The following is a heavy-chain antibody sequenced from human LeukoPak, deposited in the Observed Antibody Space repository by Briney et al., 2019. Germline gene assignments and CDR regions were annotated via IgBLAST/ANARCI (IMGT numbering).Heavy chain of an antibody. CDR3: AKKAAYSASLGAFDI. V-gene: IGHV3-23*01. J-gene: IGHJ3*02. Sequence: GVSLRLSCAASGFTFSSYAMRGVRQAPGKGLDWVAAISGSGGSTYYADSVKGRFTISRDNSKNTLYLQMNSLRAEDTAVYYCAKKAAYSASLGAFDIWGQGIMVTVSS. CDR1: GFTFSSYA. D-gene: IGHD1-26*01. CDR2: ISGSGGST.